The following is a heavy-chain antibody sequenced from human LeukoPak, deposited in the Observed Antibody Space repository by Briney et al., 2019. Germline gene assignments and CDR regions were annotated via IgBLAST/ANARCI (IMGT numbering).Heavy chain of an antibody. CDR1: GGSFSGYY. J-gene: IGHJ5*02. V-gene: IGHV4-34*01. CDR2: INHSGST. CDR3: ATYDSRYNWFDP. Sequence: SETLSLTCAVYGGSFSGYYWSWIRQPPGKGLEWIGEINHSGSTNYNPSLKSRVTISVDTPKNQFSLKLSSVTAADTAVYYCATYDSRYNWFDPWGQGTLVTVSS. D-gene: IGHD3-22*01.